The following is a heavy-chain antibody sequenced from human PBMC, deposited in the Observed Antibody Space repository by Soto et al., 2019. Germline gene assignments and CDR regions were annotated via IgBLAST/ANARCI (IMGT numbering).Heavy chain of an antibody. D-gene: IGHD6-19*01. J-gene: IGHJ4*02. CDR3: ASAGGLGAVAADY. Sequence: QLQLQESGSGLVKPSQTLSLTCAVSGGSISSSGYSWSWIRQPPGKGLEWIGYIYHSGSTYYNPSLKSRVTISVDRSKNQFSLKLSSVTAADTAVYYCASAGGLGAVAADYWGQGTLVTVSS. CDR1: GGSISSSGYS. V-gene: IGHV4-30-2*01. CDR2: IYHSGST.